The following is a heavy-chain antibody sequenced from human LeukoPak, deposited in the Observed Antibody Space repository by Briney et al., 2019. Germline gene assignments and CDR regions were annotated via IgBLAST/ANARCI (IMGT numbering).Heavy chain of an antibody. CDR3: ARQGIAVAGEDYYYGMDV. Sequence: SETLSLTCTVSGGSISSSSYYWGWIRQPPGKGLEWIGSIYYSGGTYYNPSLKSRVTISVDTSKNQFSLKLSSVTAADTAVYYCARQGIAVAGEDYYYGMDVWGQGTTVTVSS. CDR2: IYYSGGT. D-gene: IGHD6-19*01. CDR1: GGSISSSSYY. J-gene: IGHJ6*02. V-gene: IGHV4-39*01.